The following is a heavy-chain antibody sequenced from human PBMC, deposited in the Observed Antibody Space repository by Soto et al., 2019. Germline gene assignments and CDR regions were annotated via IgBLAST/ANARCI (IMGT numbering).Heavy chain of an antibody. CDR2: ISYDGSNK. CDR1: GFSFSSYA. Sequence: GGSLRLSCAASGFSFSSYAMHWVRQAPGKGLEWVAVISYDGSNKYYADSVKGRFTISRDNSQNTLYLQMNSLRAEDTAVYYCARKAEDYYYGMDVWGQGTTVTVSS. CDR3: ARKAEDYYYGMDV. V-gene: IGHV3-30-3*01. J-gene: IGHJ6*02.